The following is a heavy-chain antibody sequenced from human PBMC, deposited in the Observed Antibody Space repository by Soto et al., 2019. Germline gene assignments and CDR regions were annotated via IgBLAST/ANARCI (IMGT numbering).Heavy chain of an antibody. CDR2: IRSKAYGGTT. Sequence: GSLRLSCTASGFTFGDYAMSWFRQAPGKGLEWVGFIRSKAYGGTTEYAASVKGRFTISRDDSKSIAYLQMNSLKTEDTAVYYCTRLLLWFGEFYFDYWGQGTLVTVSS. J-gene: IGHJ4*02. V-gene: IGHV3-49*03. D-gene: IGHD3-10*01. CDR1: GFTFGDYA. CDR3: TRLLLWFGEFYFDY.